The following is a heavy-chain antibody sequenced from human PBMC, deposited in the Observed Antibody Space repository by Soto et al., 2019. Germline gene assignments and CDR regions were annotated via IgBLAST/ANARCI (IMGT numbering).Heavy chain of an antibody. J-gene: IGHJ4*02. V-gene: IGHV3-23*01. D-gene: IGHD2-21*02. CDR1: GFTFSSYA. Sequence: EVQLLESGGGLVQPGGPLRLSCAASGFTFSSYAMSWVRQAPGKGLEWVSSITATGGSIYYADSVKGRFTISRDNSKNTLYLRMNSLRAEDTAIYYCAKDRGHPVVATAVRAFDYWGQGTLVTVAS. CDR2: ITATGGSI. CDR3: AKDRGHPVVATAVRAFDY.